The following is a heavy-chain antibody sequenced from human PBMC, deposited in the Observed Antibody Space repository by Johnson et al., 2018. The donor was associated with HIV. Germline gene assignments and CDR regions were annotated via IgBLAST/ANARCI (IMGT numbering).Heavy chain of an antibody. CDR1: GFTVSSNY. CDR2: IYSGGST. CDR3: ASPSGSSRLAFDI. J-gene: IGHJ3*02. Sequence: MQLVESGGGLIQPGGSLRLSCAASGFTVSSNYMSWVRQAPGKGLEWVSLIYSGGSTYYADSVKGRFTISRDNFKNTLYLQMNSLRAEDTAVYYCASPSGSSRLAFDIWGQGTMVTVSS. V-gene: IGHV3-66*03. D-gene: IGHD1-26*01.